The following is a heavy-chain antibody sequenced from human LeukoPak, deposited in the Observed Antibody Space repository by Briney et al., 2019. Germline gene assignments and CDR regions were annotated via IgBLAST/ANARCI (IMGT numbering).Heavy chain of an antibody. J-gene: IGHJ3*02. CDR2: IKQDGSEK. V-gene: IGHV3-7*03. CDR1: GFTFSSYW. Sequence: GGSLRLSCVVSGFTFSSYWMTWVRQAPGKGLEWVANIKQDGSEKYYVDSVKGRFTISRDNAKNSLYLQMNSLRAEDTAVYYCARDVERAFDIWGQGTMVTVSS. CDR3: ARDVERAFDI.